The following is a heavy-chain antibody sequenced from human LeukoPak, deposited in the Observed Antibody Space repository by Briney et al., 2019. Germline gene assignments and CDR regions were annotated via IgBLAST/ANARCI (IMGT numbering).Heavy chain of an antibody. V-gene: IGHV4-34*01. CDR1: GGSFSGYY. CDR3: ARVDYYYYYYGMDV. J-gene: IGHJ6*02. Sequence: PSEPLSLTCAVYGGSFSGYYWSWIRQPPGKGLEWIGEINHSGSTNYNPSLKSRVTISVDTSKNQFSLKLSSVTAADTAVYYCARVDYYYYYYGMDVWGQGTTVTVSS. CDR2: INHSGST.